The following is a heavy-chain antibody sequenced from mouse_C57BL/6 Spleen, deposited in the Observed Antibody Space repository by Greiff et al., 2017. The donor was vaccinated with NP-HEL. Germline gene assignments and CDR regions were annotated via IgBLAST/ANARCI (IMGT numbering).Heavy chain of an antibody. J-gene: IGHJ2*01. CDR2: IDPSDSET. D-gene: IGHD1-1*01. V-gene: IGHV1-52*01. CDR1: GYTFTSYW. CDR3: ARTTVVATPYYFDY. Sequence: QVQLQQPGAELVRPGSSVKLSCKASGYTFTSYWMHWVKQRPIQGLEWIGNIDPSDSETHYNQKFKDKATLTVDKSSSTAYMQLSSLTSEDSAVYYCARTTVVATPYYFDYWGQGTTLTVSS.